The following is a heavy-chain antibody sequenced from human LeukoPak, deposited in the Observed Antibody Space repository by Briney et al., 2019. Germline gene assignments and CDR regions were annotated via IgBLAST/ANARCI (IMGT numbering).Heavy chain of an antibody. Sequence: SETLSLTCTVSGASLSNYYWSWLRQPPGKGLEWIGYIFYSGSTSFNPSLESRVTISVDTSKNQFSLRLTSVTAADTAVYYCARHWYDSSGVYQFDYWGQGTLVTVSS. CDR1: GASLSNYY. CDR2: IFYSGST. D-gene: IGHD3-22*01. V-gene: IGHV4-59*08. CDR3: ARHWYDSSGVYQFDY. J-gene: IGHJ4*02.